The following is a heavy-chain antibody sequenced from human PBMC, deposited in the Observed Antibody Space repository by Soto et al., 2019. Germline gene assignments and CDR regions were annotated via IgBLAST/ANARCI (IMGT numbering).Heavy chain of an antibody. V-gene: IGHV4-34*01. Sequence: SETLSLTYDVYDGSFNDYFWSWIRQSPGKGLEWIGEINHNADANYNPSLKSRATMSVDTPKNQLSLKVNSVTAADTAMYYCARRYYYDSSGLSNWGQGTLVTVSS. J-gene: IGHJ4*02. D-gene: IGHD3-22*01. CDR2: INHNADA. CDR1: DGSFNDYF. CDR3: ARRYYYDSSGLSN.